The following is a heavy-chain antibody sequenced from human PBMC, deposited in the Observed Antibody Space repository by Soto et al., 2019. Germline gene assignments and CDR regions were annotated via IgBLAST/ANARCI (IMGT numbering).Heavy chain of an antibody. CDR2: ISGSGDVT. D-gene: IGHD6-13*01. Sequence: EVQLLESGGGLVQPGGSLRLSCAASGFTFSSYAVSWVRQAPGKGLEWVSTISGSGDVTYYADSVKGRFTISRDNSKNTLYLQMYSLRAEDTAVYYCATSHRGYSSSDMDVWGQGTTVAVSS. CDR3: ATSHRGYSSSDMDV. CDR1: GFTFSSYA. V-gene: IGHV3-23*01. J-gene: IGHJ6*02.